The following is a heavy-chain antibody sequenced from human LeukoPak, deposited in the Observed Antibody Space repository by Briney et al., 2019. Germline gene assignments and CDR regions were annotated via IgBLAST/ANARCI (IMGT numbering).Heavy chain of an antibody. CDR3: AKDKTGYSSGWLFMSFDY. V-gene: IGHV3-23*01. CDR1: GFTFSSYA. J-gene: IGHJ4*02. CDR2: ISGSGGST. D-gene: IGHD6-19*01. Sequence: PGGSLRLSCAASGFTFSSYAMSWVRQAPGKGLEWVSAISGSGGSTYYADSVKGRFTISRDNSKNTLYLQMNSLRAEDTAVYYCAKDKTGYSSGWLFMSFDYWGQGTLVTVSS.